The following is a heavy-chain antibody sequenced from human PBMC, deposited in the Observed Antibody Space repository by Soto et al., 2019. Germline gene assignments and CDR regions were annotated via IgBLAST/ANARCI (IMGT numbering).Heavy chain of an antibody. CDR3: ATSYDSGFDP. CDR1: GYTFTSYG. V-gene: IGHV1-18*04. CDR2: ISVYNGNT. Sequence: GASVKVSCKASGYTFTSYGISWVRQAPGQGLERMGWISVYNGNTDYAQKFQGRVTMTTDTSTSTAYMELRSLRSDDTAVYYCATSYDSGFDPWGQGTLVTVSS. J-gene: IGHJ5*02. D-gene: IGHD5-12*01.